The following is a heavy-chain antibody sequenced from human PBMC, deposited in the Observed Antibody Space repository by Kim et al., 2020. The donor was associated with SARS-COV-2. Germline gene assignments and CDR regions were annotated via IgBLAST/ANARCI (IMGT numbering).Heavy chain of an antibody. J-gene: IGHJ4*02. Sequence: KYYADSVKGRFTISRDNSKNTLYLQMNSLRAEDTAVYYCARVEGAKPFDYWGQGTLVTVSS. CDR3: ARVEGAKPFDY. V-gene: IGHV3-30*01. D-gene: IGHD1-26*01. CDR2: K.